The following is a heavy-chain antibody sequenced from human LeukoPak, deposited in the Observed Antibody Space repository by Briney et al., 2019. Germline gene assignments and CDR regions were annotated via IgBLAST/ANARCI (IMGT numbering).Heavy chain of an antibody. D-gene: IGHD1-26*01. Sequence: ASVKVSCKSSGYTFTGYYIHWVRQAPGQGLDWMGWINPNNGGTNFAQKFQGRVTMTRDTSISTAYVELSRVTYDDTAVYYCARGYSDGWHIAYWGQGTPVTVSS. CDR2: INPNNGGT. CDR1: GYTFTGYY. CDR3: ARGYSDGWHIAY. V-gene: IGHV1-2*02. J-gene: IGHJ4*02.